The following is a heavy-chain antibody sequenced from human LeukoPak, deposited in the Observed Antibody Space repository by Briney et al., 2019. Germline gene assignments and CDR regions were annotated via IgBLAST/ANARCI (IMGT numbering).Heavy chain of an antibody. J-gene: IGHJ3*02. CDR2: VGGSGGTT. D-gene: IGHD3-10*01. Sequence: PGGSLRLSCAASGFTLSSSAMSWVRQAPGKGLEWVSTVGGSGGTTYYADSVQGRFTISRDNSKNTVFLQMNSLRAEDTAVYYCAKVRNYYGSGRKIDAFDIWGQGTMVPVSS. CDR3: AKVRNYYGSGRKIDAFDI. V-gene: IGHV3-23*01. CDR1: GFTLSSSA.